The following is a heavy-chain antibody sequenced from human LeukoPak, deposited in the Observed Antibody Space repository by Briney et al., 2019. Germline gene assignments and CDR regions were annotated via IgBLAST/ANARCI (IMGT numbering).Heavy chain of an antibody. D-gene: IGHD4-17*01. CDR2: INHSGST. Sequence: PSETLSLTCAVYGGSLSGYYWSWIRQPPGKGLEWIGEINHSGSTNYNPSLKSRVTISVDTSKNQFSLKLSSVTAADTAVYYCARGRRPFYGDYVRPTWSRRSRAFDIWGQGTMVTVSS. V-gene: IGHV4-34*01. CDR1: GGSLSGYY. CDR3: ARGRRPFYGDYVRPTWSRRSRAFDI. J-gene: IGHJ3*02.